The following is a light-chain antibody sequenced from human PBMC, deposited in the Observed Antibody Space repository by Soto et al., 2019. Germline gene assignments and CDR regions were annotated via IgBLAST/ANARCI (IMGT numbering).Light chain of an antibody. CDR3: QQYDSSPLT. J-gene: IGKJ1*01. V-gene: IGKV3-20*01. Sequence: ELVLTQSPGTLSLSPGEGATLSCRASQSIRSSSNYLAWYQHKPGQAPRLLIYGASNRATGVPDRFSGSGSGTDFTLTISRLEPEDSAVYYCQQYDSSPLTFGQGTKVEIK. CDR1: QSIRSSSNY. CDR2: GAS.